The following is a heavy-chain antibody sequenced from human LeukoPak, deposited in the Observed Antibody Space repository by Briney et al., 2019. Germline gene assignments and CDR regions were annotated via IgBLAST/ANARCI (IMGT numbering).Heavy chain of an antibody. CDR3: ARDRGCGPDCHDFDY. D-gene: IGHD2-21*02. Sequence: SETLSLTCTVSGGSISSYYWSWIRQPPGKGLEWIGYIYYSGSTNYNPSLKSRVTISVDTSNNQFSLKLSSVTAADTAVYYCARDRGCGPDCHDFDYWGQGTLVTVSS. CDR2: IYYSGST. CDR1: GGSISSYY. J-gene: IGHJ4*02. V-gene: IGHV4-59*01.